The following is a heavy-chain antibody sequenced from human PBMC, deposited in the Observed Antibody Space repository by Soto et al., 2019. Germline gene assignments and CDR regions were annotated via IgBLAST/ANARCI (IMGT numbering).Heavy chain of an antibody. J-gene: IGHJ4*02. CDR1: GSTFTIFA. Sequence: EVQLLESGGDLVQPGGSLSLSCAASGSTFTIFAMSWVRQSPGQGLEWVSTISGSGGSTYYAEDVKGRFTISRDNSMGTLYLQMKSLRVEDTAIYYCAKEVSLGSTVDLGYWGQGTLVTVSS. CDR3: AKEVSLGSTVDLGY. V-gene: IGHV3-23*01. D-gene: IGHD3-10*01. CDR2: ISGSGGST.